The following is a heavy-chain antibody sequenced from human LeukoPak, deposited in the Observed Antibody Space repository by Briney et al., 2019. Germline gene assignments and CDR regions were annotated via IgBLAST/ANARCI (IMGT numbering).Heavy chain of an antibody. CDR3: AREAVAGTGIDY. Sequence: PSEALSLTCTVSGGSISSYYWSRIRQPPGKGLEWIGYIYYSGSTNYNPSLKSRVTISVDTSKNQFSLKLSSVPAADTAVYYCAREAVAGTGIDYWGQGTLVTVSS. J-gene: IGHJ4*02. V-gene: IGHV4-59*01. CDR1: GGSISSYY. D-gene: IGHD6-19*01. CDR2: IYYSGST.